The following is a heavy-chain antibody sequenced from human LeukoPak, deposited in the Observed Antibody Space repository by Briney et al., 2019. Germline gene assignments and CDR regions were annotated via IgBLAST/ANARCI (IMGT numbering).Heavy chain of an antibody. J-gene: IGHJ3*02. Sequence: ASVKVSCKASGYTFTSYGISWVRQAPGQGLEWMGWISAYNGNTNYAQKLQGRVTMTTDTSTSTAYMELRSLRSDDTAVYYCARDRTSSGWYHPSDAFDIRGQGTMVTVSS. D-gene: IGHD6-19*01. CDR3: ARDRTSSGWYHPSDAFDI. CDR1: GYTFTSYG. CDR2: ISAYNGNT. V-gene: IGHV1-18*01.